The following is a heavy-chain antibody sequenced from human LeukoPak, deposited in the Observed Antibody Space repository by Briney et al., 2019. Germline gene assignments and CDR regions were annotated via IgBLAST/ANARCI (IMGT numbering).Heavy chain of an antibody. CDR2: ISSSGSTI. V-gene: IGHV3-11*01. D-gene: IGHD3-3*01. J-gene: IGHJ4*02. CDR1: GFTFSDYY. Sequence: GGSLRLSCAASGFTFSDYYMSWIRQAPGKGLEWVSYISSSGSTIYYADSVKGRFTISRDNAKNSLYLQMNSLRAEDTALYYCARRGSFWSGPYYFDYWGQGTLVTVSS. CDR3: ARRGSFWSGPYYFDY.